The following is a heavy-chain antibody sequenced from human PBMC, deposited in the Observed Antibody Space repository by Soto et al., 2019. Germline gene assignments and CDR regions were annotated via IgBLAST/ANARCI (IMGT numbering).Heavy chain of an antibody. CDR1: GYTFTGYY. Sequence: ASVKVSCKASGYTFTGYYMHWVRQAPGQGLEWMGWINPNSGGTNYAQKFQGWVTITRDTSISTAYMEMSRLRSEDTAVYYCARGSGVDYYYYYMDVWGKGTTVTVSS. D-gene: IGHD1-26*01. CDR2: INPNSGGT. J-gene: IGHJ6*03. CDR3: ARGSGVDYYYYYMDV. V-gene: IGHV1-2*04.